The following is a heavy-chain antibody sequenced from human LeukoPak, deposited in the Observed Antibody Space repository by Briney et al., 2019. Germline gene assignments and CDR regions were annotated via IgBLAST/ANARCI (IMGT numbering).Heavy chain of an antibody. Sequence: ASVKVSCKASGYTFTGYYMHWARQAPGQGLEWMGWINPNSGGTNYAQKFQGRVTMTRDTSISTAYMELSRLRSDDTAVYYCARDNYYDSSAPGTLDYWGQGTLVTVSS. J-gene: IGHJ4*02. CDR1: GYTFTGYY. CDR3: ARDNYYDSSAPGTLDY. CDR2: INPNSGGT. V-gene: IGHV1-2*02. D-gene: IGHD3-22*01.